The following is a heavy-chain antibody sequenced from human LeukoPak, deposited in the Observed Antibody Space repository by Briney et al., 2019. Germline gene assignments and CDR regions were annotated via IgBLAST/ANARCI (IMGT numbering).Heavy chain of an antibody. CDR3: AGAWAHPGMEYYFDY. Sequence: PGGSLRLSCAASGFTFDDYGMSWVRQAPGKGLEWVSGINWNGGGTGYADSVKGRFTISRDNAKNSLYLQMNSLRAEDTALYYCAGAWAHPGMEYYFDYWGQGTLVTVSS. D-gene: IGHD3-3*01. CDR1: GFTFDDYG. V-gene: IGHV3-20*04. CDR2: INWNGGGT. J-gene: IGHJ4*02.